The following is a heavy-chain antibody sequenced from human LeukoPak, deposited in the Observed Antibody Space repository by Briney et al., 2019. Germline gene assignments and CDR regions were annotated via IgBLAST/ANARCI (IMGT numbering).Heavy chain of an antibody. V-gene: IGHV1-8*01. CDR3: ARGPRAAAGVRHLNY. D-gene: IGHD6-13*01. Sequence: GASVKVPCKASGYTFTSYDINWVRQATGQGLEWMGWMNPNSGNTGYAQKFQGRVTMTRNTSISTAYMELSSLRSEDTAVYYCARGPRAAAGVRHLNYWGQGTLVTVSS. CDR1: GYTFTSYD. CDR2: MNPNSGNT. J-gene: IGHJ4*02.